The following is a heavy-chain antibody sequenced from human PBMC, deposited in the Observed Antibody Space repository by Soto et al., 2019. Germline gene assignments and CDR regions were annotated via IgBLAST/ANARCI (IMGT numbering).Heavy chain of an antibody. CDR3: VRRNDYGEY. CDR2: ISVYNGDR. V-gene: IGHV1-18*01. Sequence: QVQLVQSGAEVKEPGASVKVSCKASGYIFKNYGISWVRQAPGQGLEWMGFISVYNGDRDYAQNLQGRVTMTTDRSTSTAYMELRSLRSDDTAVYYCVRRNDYGEYWGQGTLVTVSS. CDR1: GYIFKNYG. J-gene: IGHJ4*02.